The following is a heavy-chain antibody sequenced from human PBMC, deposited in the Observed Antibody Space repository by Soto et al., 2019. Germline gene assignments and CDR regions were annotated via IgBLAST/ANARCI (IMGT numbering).Heavy chain of an antibody. Sequence: PGGSLRLSCAASGFTFSSYAMSWVRQAPGKGLEWVSAISGSGGSTYYADSVKGRFTISRDNSKNTLYLQMNSLRAEDRAVYYCAKEGGDYGDYDDYAKAPGYYFDYGGQGTLVTVSS. CDR1: GFTFSSYA. CDR3: AKEGGDYGDYDDYAKAPGYYFDY. D-gene: IGHD4-17*01. V-gene: IGHV3-23*01. CDR2: ISGSGGST. J-gene: IGHJ4*02.